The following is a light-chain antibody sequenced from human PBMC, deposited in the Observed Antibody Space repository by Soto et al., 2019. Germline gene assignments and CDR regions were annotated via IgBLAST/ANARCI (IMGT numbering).Light chain of an antibody. CDR1: QSVSSN. J-gene: IGKJ1*01. Sequence: IVMTQSAATVSVSPGERATLSCRASQSVSSNLAWYQQKPGQAPRLLIYGASTRATGIPARFSGSGSGTEFTLTISSLQSEDFAVYYCQQYNNWPWTFGQGTKVDIK. CDR3: QQYNNWPWT. CDR2: GAS. V-gene: IGKV3-15*01.